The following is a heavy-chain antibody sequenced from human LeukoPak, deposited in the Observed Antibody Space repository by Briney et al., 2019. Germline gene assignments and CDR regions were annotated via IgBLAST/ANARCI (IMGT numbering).Heavy chain of an antibody. J-gene: IGHJ4*02. V-gene: IGHV3-7*01. Sequence: PGGSLRLSCTASGFTFSTYWMSWVRQAPGKGLEWVANIKQDGSEKYYVDSMKGRSTISRDNAKNSLYMQMNSLRAEDTAVYYCARVKRDGGRGWNAPSFDCWGQGCLVTVSS. CDR1: GFTFSTYW. CDR3: ARVKRDGGRGWNAPSFDC. CDR2: IKQDGSEK. D-gene: IGHD1-1*01.